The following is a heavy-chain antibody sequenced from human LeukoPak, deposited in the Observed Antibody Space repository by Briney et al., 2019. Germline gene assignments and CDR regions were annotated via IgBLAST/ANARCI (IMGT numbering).Heavy chain of an antibody. Sequence: AGSLTLSCAASGCTFSNYGMHWVRQAQPTGQGRVGFIRYDGRNKYYADFVKGRFTISRDNSKNTLYLQMNSLRAEDTAVYYCARDLYRIVVVPHYFDYWGQGTLVTVSS. CDR1: GCTFSNYG. D-gene: IGHD3-22*01. V-gene: IGHV3-30*02. CDR3: ARDLYRIVVVPHYFDY. CDR2: IRYDGRNK. J-gene: IGHJ4*02.